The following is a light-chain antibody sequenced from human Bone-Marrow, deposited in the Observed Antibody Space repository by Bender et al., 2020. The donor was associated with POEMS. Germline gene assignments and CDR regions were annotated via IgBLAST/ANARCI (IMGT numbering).Light chain of an antibody. CDR1: SSNIGGNA. Sequence: QSVLTQPPSASGTPGQRVTISCSGSSSNIGGNAVNWWQQLPGTAPKLLIYGNDQRPSGVPDRFSGSKSGTSVALAISGLQSEDEADYFCSAWDGSLNGWVFGGGTELTVL. V-gene: IGLV1-44*01. CDR3: SAWDGSLNGWV. J-gene: IGLJ3*02. CDR2: GND.